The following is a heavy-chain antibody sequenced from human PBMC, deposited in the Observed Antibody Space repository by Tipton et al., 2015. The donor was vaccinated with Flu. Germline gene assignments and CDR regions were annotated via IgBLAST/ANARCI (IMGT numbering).Heavy chain of an antibody. CDR2: IHYTGST. V-gene: IGHV4-59*01. CDR1: GGSFNSYY. Sequence: LRLSCTVSGGSFNSYYCSWIRQSPGKGLEWIGYIHYTGSTNYNPSLKSRVTMSVDTSKNQFSLKLSSVTAADTAIYYCARGTRDFAPWGQGTLVTVSS. J-gene: IGHJ5*02. D-gene: IGHD3-3*01. CDR3: ARGTRDFAP.